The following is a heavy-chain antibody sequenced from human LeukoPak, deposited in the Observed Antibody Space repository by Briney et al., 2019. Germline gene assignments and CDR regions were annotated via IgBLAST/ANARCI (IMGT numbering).Heavy chain of an antibody. CDR3: ARGGYSGYESPIFDY. CDR1: GYTFISYD. J-gene: IGHJ4*02. Sequence: GASAKVSCKASGYTFISYDLNWVREATGEGLEWMGWMNANSGSTGYAQKFQGRVTMTRNTSISTAYMELSSLRSEDTAVYYCARGGYSGYESPIFDYWGQGTLVTVSS. V-gene: IGHV1-8*01. D-gene: IGHD5-12*01. CDR2: MNANSGST.